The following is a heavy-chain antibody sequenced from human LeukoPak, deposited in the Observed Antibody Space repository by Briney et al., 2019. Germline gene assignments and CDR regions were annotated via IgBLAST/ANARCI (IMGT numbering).Heavy chain of an antibody. Sequence: PSETLSLTCAVYGGSFSGYYWSWIRQPPGKGLEWIGEINHSGSTNYNPSLKSRVTISVDTSKNQFSLKLSSVTAADTAVYYCARVEWELLPLFDHWGQGTLVTVSS. CDR2: INHSGST. CDR1: GGSFSGYY. CDR3: ARVEWELLPLFDH. D-gene: IGHD1-26*01. V-gene: IGHV4-34*01. J-gene: IGHJ4*02.